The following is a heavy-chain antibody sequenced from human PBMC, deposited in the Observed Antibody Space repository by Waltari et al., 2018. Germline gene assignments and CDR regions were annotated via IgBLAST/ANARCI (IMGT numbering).Heavy chain of an antibody. Sequence: QVQLVQSGAEVKKPGASVKVSCKASGYTFTSYDINWVRQATGQGLEWMGWMNPNSGNTGYTQKFQGKVTMTRNTSISTAYMELSSLRSEDTAVYYCARVYCSSTSCYGGEYNWFDPWGQGTLVTVSS. V-gene: IGHV1-8*01. D-gene: IGHD2-2*01. J-gene: IGHJ5*02. CDR2: MNPNSGNT. CDR3: ARVYCSSTSCYGGEYNWFDP. CDR1: GYTFTSYD.